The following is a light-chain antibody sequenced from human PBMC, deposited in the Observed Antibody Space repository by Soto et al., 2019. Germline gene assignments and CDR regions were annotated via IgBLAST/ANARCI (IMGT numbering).Light chain of an antibody. V-gene: IGKV3-20*01. CDR2: GAS. Sequence: EIVLTQSPGTLSLSPGERATLSFRASQSVSSSYLAWYQQKPGQAPRLLIYGASSRATGIPDRFSGSGSGTDFTLTISRLEPEDFAVYYCQQYDSSPKTFGQGT. CDR3: QQYDSSPKT. J-gene: IGKJ1*01. CDR1: QSVSSSY.